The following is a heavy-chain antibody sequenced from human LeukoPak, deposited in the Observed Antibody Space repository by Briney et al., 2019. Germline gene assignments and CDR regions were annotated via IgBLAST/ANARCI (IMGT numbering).Heavy chain of an antibody. J-gene: IGHJ4*02. CDR1: GGSISSGSYY. Sequence: KPSETLSLTCTVSGGSISSGSYYWSWIRQPAGKGLEWIGRIYTSGSTNYNPSLKSRITISVDTSKNQFSLKLSSVTAADTAVYYCARIRYSENIDYWGQGTLVTVSS. CDR3: ARIRYSENIDY. V-gene: IGHV4-61*02. CDR2: IYTSGST. D-gene: IGHD1-1*01.